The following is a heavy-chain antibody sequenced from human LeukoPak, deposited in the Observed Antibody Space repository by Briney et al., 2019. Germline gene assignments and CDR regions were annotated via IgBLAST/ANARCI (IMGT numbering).Heavy chain of an antibody. V-gene: IGHV3-23*01. J-gene: IGHJ4*02. D-gene: IGHD3-22*01. CDR1: EFTFSTYW. Sequence: QPGGSLRLSCAASEFTFSTYWMHWVRQAPGKGLEWVSTLSGSGGNTYYADSVKGRVTISRDNSKNTLYLQMNSLRAEDTAVYHCAKGSYYYDSADYFDYWGQGTLVTVSS. CDR2: LSGSGGNT. CDR3: AKGSYYYDSADYFDY.